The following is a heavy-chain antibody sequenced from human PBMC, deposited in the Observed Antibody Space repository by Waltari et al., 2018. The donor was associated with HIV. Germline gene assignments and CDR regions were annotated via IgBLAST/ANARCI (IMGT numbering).Heavy chain of an antibody. CDR2: IYSGGSR. J-gene: IGHJ6*02. V-gene: IGHV3-53*01. CDR3: ARDPRSSGYYGMDV. Sequence: EVQLVASGGGLIEPGGSLRVSCAASGFTISSNYMSWVRQAPGKGLEWVSVIYSGGSRYYADSVKGRFIISSDNSKNTVSLHMNSLRAEDTAVYYCARDPRSSGYYGMDVWGQGIKVTVSS. CDR1: GFTISSNY. D-gene: IGHD1-26*01.